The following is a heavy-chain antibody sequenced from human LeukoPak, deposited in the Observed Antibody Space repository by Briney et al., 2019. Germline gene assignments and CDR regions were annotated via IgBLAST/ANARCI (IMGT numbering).Heavy chain of an antibody. CDR1: GGSISSYY. J-gene: IGHJ4*02. D-gene: IGHD6-19*01. V-gene: IGHV4-59*13. CDR2: IYYSGSP. Sequence: SETLALTCTVSGGSISSYYWSWIRQPPGKGLEWIGYIYYSGSPNYNPSLKSRVTISVDTSKNQFSLKLRSVTAADPAVYYCAREPLSWGAVVGTFDSWGQGTLVTVSS. CDR3: AREPLSWGAVVGTFDS.